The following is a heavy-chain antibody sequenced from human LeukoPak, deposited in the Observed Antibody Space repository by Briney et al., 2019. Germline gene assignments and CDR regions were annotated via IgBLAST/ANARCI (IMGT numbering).Heavy chain of an antibody. D-gene: IGHD6-13*01. Sequence: GASVKLSCKASGYTFTSYGISGVRQAPGQGLEWMGWISAYNGNTNYAQKLQGRVTMTTDTSTSTAYMELRSLRSDDTAVYYCARDQGSSWAHDAFDIWGQGTMVTVSS. CDR2: ISAYNGNT. CDR3: ARDQGSSWAHDAFDI. V-gene: IGHV1-18*01. J-gene: IGHJ3*02. CDR1: GYTFTSYG.